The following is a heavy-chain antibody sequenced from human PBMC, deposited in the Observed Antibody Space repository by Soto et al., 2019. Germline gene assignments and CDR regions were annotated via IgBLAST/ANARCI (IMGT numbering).Heavy chain of an antibody. V-gene: IGHV3-9*01. CDR2: ISWNSGSI. Sequence: EVQLVEAGGCLVQPGRSLSLSCAASGFTFEDYAMHWVRQAPGKGLEWDSGISWNSGSIGYADSVKGRFTISRDNAKNSLYLQMNSLRAEDTDLYYCAILDSGWERRLDYWGQGTLVTVSS. J-gene: IGHJ4*02. D-gene: IGHD6-19*01. CDR3: AILDSGWERRLDY. CDR1: GFTFEDYA.